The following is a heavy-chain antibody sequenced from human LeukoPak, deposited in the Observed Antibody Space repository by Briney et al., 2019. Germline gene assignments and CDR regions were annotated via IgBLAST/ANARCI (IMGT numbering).Heavy chain of an antibody. V-gene: IGHV1-8*03. CDR2: LSPNIGKT. Sequence: ASVKVSCKASGYTFGSYDISWLRQATGQGPEWMGWLSPNIGKTGYAPKFQGRLSITRNTSISTTYMELHSLTSDDTAVYYCARGLRQWLVEGAFDVWGQGTVITVSS. CDR1: GYTFGSYD. CDR3: ARGLRQWLVEGAFDV. J-gene: IGHJ3*01. D-gene: IGHD6-19*01.